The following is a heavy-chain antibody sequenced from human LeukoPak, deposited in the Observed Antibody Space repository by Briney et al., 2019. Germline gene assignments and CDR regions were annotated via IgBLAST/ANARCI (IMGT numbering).Heavy chain of an antibody. D-gene: IGHD6-6*01. CDR3: ARDSIAARAFDY. CDR1: GYTFTSYG. V-gene: IGHV1-18*01. Sequence: GASVKVSCKASGYTFTSYGIIWVRQAPGQGLEWMGWISAYSGNTNYAQKLQGRVTMTTDTSTSTAYMELRSLRSDDTAVYYCARDSIAARAFDYWGQGTLVTVSS. J-gene: IGHJ4*02. CDR2: ISAYSGNT.